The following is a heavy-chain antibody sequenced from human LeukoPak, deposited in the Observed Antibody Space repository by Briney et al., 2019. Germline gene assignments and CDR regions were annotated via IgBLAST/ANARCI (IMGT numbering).Heavy chain of an antibody. CDR2: IYYSGST. J-gene: IGHJ5*02. Sequence: SETLSLTCTVSGGSISSSSYYWGWIRQPPGKGLEWIGSIYYSGSTYYNPSLKSRVTISVDTSKNQFSLKLSSVTAADTAVYYCARVDDYYDSSGYYSWFDPWGQGTLVTVSS. D-gene: IGHD3-22*01. V-gene: IGHV4-39*07. CDR1: GGSISSSSYY. CDR3: ARVDDYYDSSGYYSWFDP.